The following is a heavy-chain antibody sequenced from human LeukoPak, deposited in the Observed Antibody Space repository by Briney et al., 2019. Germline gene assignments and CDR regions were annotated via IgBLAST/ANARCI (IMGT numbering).Heavy chain of an antibody. CDR2: IYYSGST. CDR3: ARHRRPFRGNWFDP. CDR1: GGSISSSSYY. V-gene: IGHV4-39*01. J-gene: IGHJ5*02. Sequence: PSETLSLTCTVSGGSISSSSYYWGWIRQPPGKGLEWIGSIYYSGSTYYNPSLKSRVTISVGTSKNQFSLKLSSVTAADTAVYYCARHRRPFRGNWFDPWGQGTLVTVSS. D-gene: IGHD3-10*01.